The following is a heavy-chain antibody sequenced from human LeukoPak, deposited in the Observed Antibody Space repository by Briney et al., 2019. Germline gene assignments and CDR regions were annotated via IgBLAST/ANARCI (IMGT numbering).Heavy chain of an antibody. V-gene: IGHV3-21*04. CDR3: ATRYASGPIADY. J-gene: IGHJ4*02. CDR1: GFTFSNYW. D-gene: IGHD3-10*01. Sequence: GGSLRLSCAASGFTFSNYWMHWVRQAPGKGLEWVSSISSSSSYIYYADSVKGRFTISRDNAKNSLYLQMNSLRAEDTALYYCATRYASGPIADYWGQGTLVTVSS. CDR2: ISSSSSYI.